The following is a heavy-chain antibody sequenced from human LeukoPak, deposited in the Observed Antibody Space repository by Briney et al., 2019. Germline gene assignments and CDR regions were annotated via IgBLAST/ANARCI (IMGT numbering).Heavy chain of an antibody. CDR2: ISCSGVST. CDR1: GFTFSNYA. CDR3: AKILGYSSSWADY. D-gene: IGHD6-13*01. Sequence: GGSLRLSCAASGFTFSNYAMSWVRQAPGKGLEWVSAISCSGVSTYYADSVKGRFTISRDNSKNTLYLQMNSLRAEDTAVYYCAKILGYSSSWADYWGQGTLVTVSS. J-gene: IGHJ4*02. V-gene: IGHV3-23*01.